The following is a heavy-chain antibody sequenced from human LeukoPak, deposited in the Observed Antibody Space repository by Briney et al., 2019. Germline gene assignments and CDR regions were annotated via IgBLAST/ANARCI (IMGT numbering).Heavy chain of an antibody. CDR3: AAPAREWEYNSALDF. CDR1: GGTFSSYA. D-gene: IGHD1-26*01. J-gene: IGHJ3*01. Sequence: EASVKVSCKASGGTFSSYAISWVRQAPGQGLEWMGGIIPIFGTANYAQEFQERVTFTRDMSTNTAYMEVRSLRIEDTAVYYCAAPAREWEYNSALDFWGQGTMVTVSS. V-gene: IGHV1-69*05. CDR2: IIPIFGTA.